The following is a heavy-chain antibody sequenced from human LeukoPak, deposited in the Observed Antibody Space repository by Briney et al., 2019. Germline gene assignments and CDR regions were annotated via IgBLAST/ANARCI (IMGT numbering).Heavy chain of an antibody. CDR3: ARGGYYDSRGYYYHYWYFDL. CDR2: INHSGST. CDR1: GGSFSGYY. D-gene: IGHD3-22*01. Sequence: SETLSLTCAVYGGSFSGYYWSWIRQPPGKGLEWIGEINHSGSTNYNPSLKSRVTISVGTSKNQFSLKLSSVTAADTAVYYCARGGYYDSRGYYYHYWYFDLWGRGTLVTVSS. V-gene: IGHV4-34*01. J-gene: IGHJ2*01.